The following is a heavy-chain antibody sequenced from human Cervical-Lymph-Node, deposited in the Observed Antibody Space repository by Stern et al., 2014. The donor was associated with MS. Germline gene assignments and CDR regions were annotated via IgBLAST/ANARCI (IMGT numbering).Heavy chain of an antibody. Sequence: EVQLVESGGGLVQPGGSLRLSCAASGFSFGNYAMTWVRQAPGKGLECVSSISGSGCRTHYAESVKGRVTISRDNSKNTLYLQMNGLRAEDTAMYYCAKGGSIYYYGLDVWGQGTTVTVSS. D-gene: IGHD3-3*01. CDR2: ISGSGCRT. CDR3: AKGGSIYYYGLDV. V-gene: IGHV3-23*04. J-gene: IGHJ6*02. CDR1: GFSFGNYA.